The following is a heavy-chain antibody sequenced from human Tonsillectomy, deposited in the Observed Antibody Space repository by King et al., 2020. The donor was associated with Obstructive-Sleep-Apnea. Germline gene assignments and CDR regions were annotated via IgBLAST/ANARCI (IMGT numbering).Heavy chain of an antibody. CDR1: GFTLSSYW. V-gene: IGHV3-74*01. CDR3: ARDGSPGGSAVAGLDY. CDR2: INSDESST. Sequence: VQLVESGGGLVQPGGSLRLSCAASGFTLSSYWMHWVRQAPGKGLVWVSRINSDESSTTYADSVKGRFTISRDNAKNTLYLHMNSLRAEDTAVYYCARDGSPGGSAVAGLDYWGQGSQVTVSS. J-gene: IGHJ4*02. D-gene: IGHD6-19*01.